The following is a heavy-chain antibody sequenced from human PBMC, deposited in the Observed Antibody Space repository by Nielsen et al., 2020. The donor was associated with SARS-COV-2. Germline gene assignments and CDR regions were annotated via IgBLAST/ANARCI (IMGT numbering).Heavy chain of an antibody. D-gene: IGHD3-10*01. CDR1: GYMFTIYG. CDR2: MNTNTGDP. CDR3: ARGGIALVRGTPERFDP. Sequence: ASVKVSCKASGYMFTIYGISWLRQAPGQGLEWMGWMNTNTGDPMYAQDFTGRFVFSLDSSVSTAYLHISGLKPEDTAVYYCARGGIALVRGTPERFDPWGQGTLVTVSS. V-gene: IGHV7-4-1*02. J-gene: IGHJ5*02.